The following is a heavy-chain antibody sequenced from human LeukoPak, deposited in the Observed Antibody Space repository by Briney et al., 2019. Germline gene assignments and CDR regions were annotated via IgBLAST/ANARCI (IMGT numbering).Heavy chain of an antibody. D-gene: IGHD5-24*01. J-gene: IGHJ6*02. CDR3: ARGLSARWLPYYYYGMDV. Sequence: SETLSLTCAVYGGSFSGYYWSWIRQPPGKGLEWIGEINHSGGTNYNPSLKSRVTISVDTSKNQFSLKLSSVTAADTAVYYCARGLSARWLPYYYYGMDVWGQGTTVTVSS. V-gene: IGHV4-34*01. CDR2: INHSGGT. CDR1: GGSFSGYY.